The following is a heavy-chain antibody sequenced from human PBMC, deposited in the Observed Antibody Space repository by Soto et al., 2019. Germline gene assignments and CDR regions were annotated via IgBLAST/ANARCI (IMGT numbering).Heavy chain of an antibody. J-gene: IGHJ4*02. CDR3: ASAGCLGAVAADY. V-gene: IGHV4-30-2*01. CDR2: IYHSGST. D-gene: IGHD6-19*01. CDR1: GGSISSGGYS. Sequence: QLQLQESGSGLVKPSQTLSLTCAVSGGSISSGGYSWSWIRHPPGKGLEWIGYIYHSGSTYYNPSLKSRVTISVDRSKNQFSLKLSSVTAADTAVYCCASAGCLGAVAADYGGQGTLVTVSS.